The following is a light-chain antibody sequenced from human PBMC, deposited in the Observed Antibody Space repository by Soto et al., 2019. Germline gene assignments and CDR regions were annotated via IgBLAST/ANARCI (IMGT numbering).Light chain of an antibody. Sequence: QSVLTQPPSVSAAPGQKVTISCSGSSSNIGNNYVSWYQQLPGTAPKLLIYENNKRPSGIPDRFSGSKSGTSATLGITGLQTGDEADYYCGKWDSSLSVWVFGGGTKLTVL. CDR2: ENN. CDR1: SSNIGNNY. J-gene: IGLJ3*02. CDR3: GKWDSSLSVWV. V-gene: IGLV1-51*02.